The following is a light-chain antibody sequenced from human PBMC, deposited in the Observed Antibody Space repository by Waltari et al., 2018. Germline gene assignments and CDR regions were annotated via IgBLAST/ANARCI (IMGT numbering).Light chain of an antibody. CDR2: DAS. Sequence: EIVLTQSPPTLSLSPGERATLSCRASQSVSSYLAWYQQKPGQAPRLLIYDASNRATGIPARFSGSGSGTDFTLTISSLEPEDFAVYYCQQRSNWPITFGQGTRLEIK. CDR1: QSVSSY. CDR3: QQRSNWPIT. V-gene: IGKV3-11*01. J-gene: IGKJ5*01.